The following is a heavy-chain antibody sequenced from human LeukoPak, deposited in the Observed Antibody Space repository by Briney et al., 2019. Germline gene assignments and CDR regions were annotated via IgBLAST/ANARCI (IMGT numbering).Heavy chain of an antibody. J-gene: IGHJ4*02. Sequence: HPGGSLRLSCAASGFTFSSYWMRWVRQAPGKGLVWVSRINSDGSSTSYADSVKGRFTISRDNAKNSVYLQMNSLRAEDTAVYYCARDLMIVMVEEEGSADYWGQGTLVTVSS. CDR1: GFTFSSYW. V-gene: IGHV3-74*01. D-gene: IGHD3-22*01. CDR2: INSDGSST. CDR3: ARDLMIVMVEEEGSADY.